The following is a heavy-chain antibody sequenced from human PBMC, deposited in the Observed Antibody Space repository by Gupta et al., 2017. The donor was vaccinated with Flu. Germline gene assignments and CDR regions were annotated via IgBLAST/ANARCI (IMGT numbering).Heavy chain of an antibody. D-gene: IGHD3-9*01. Sequence: QVQLQESGPGLVKPSATLSLTCPVFDYSIRRGYFWGWIRQPPGREPEILGSINHGGTTYYNPSLKSRRTISVDTSKNQFTLRLRSVTAADTAVDYCARVVRRQASICDKWGQGNLVTVSS. CDR1: DYSIRRGYF. J-gene: IGHJ4*02. CDR3: ARVVRRQASICDK. CDR2: INHGGTT. V-gene: IGHV4-38-2*02.